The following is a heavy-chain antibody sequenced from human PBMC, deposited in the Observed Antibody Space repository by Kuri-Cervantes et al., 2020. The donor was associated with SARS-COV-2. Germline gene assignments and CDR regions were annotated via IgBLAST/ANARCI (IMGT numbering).Heavy chain of an antibody. CDR3: ARQVVVPAYGMDV. CDR2: IYHDGKT. V-gene: IGHV4-30-2*01. D-gene: IGHD2-2*01. Sequence: LRLSCAVSGDSIIGGGYSWNWIRQPPGKDLEWLGYIYHDGKTSYNPSLKSRVTISVDTSKNQFSLRLASMTAADTAVYYCARQVVVPAYGMDVWGQGSTVTFSS. J-gene: IGHJ6*02. CDR1: GDSIIGGGYS.